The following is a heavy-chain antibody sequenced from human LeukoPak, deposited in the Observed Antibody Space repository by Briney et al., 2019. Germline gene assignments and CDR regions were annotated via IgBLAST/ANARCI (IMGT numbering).Heavy chain of an antibody. V-gene: IGHV3-7*01. Sequence: GGSLRLSCAASGFSFSIYWMSWVRQAPGKGLEWVANINQNGSAKYYVDSVKGRFTISRDNAKNTLSLQMNSLRAEDTAVFYCVRAGGPHTVDVWAKGPRSPSP. D-gene: IGHD2-8*02. CDR1: GFSFSIYW. CDR3: VRAGGPHTVDV. CDR2: INQNGSAK. J-gene: IGHJ6*02.